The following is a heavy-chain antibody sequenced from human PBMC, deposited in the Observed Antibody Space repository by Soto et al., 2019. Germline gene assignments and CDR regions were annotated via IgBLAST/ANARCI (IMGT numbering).Heavy chain of an antibody. Sequence: SETLSLTCTVSGGSVSSGSFYWSWIRQPPGKGLEWIGNIYYNGSTNYNPSLKSRVTISVDTSKNQFSLMLSSVTAADTAVYYCATFGIVGASSFDYWGQGTLVTVST. CDR2: IYYNGST. D-gene: IGHD1-26*01. CDR3: ATFGIVGASSFDY. CDR1: GGSVSSGSFY. J-gene: IGHJ4*02. V-gene: IGHV4-61*01.